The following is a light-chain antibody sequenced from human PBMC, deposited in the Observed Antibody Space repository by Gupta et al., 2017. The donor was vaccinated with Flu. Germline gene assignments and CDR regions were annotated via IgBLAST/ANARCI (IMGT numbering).Light chain of an antibody. CDR2: GAS. Sequence: DSVLTQSPGTLSLSPGEGATLSCRANETINNNYLAWHQQKPGLAPRLLIYGASGRATGIPDRFSGSGSGTDFTLTITRLEPEDFAMYYCHQYGSSPQTFGQGTNLEI. CDR3: HQYGSSPQT. J-gene: IGKJ2*01. V-gene: IGKV3-20*01. CDR1: ETINNNY.